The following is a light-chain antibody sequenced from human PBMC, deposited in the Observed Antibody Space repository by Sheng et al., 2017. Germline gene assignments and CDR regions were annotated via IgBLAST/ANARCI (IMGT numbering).Light chain of an antibody. J-gene: IGLJ2*01. CDR2: TDR. Sequence: NFMLTQPHSVSESAGKTITISCTPQVVAALTATMCSGTNSARAVPPTSVISTDRQRPSGVPDRFSGSIDTSSNSAYLTISGLKPEDEADYYCQSYDISSLVFGGGTKVTVL. CDR3: QSYDISSLV. V-gene: IGLV6-57*01. CDR1: VAALTAT.